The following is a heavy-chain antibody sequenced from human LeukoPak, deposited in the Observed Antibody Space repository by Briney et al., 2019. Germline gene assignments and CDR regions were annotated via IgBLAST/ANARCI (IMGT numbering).Heavy chain of an antibody. CDR2: IYYSGST. D-gene: IGHD3-22*01. Sequence: TSETLSLTCTVSGGSISSSSYYWGWIRQPPGKGLEWIGSIYYSGSTYYNPSLKSRVTISVDTSKNQFSLKLSSVTAADTAVYYCARQLYYYDSGGYYFDAFDIWGQGTMVTVSS. V-gene: IGHV4-39*07. CDR1: GGSISSSSYY. CDR3: ARQLYYYDSGGYYFDAFDI. J-gene: IGHJ3*02.